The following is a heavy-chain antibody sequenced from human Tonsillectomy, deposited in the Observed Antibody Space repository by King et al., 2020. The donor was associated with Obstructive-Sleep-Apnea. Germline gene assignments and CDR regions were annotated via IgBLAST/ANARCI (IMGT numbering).Heavy chain of an antibody. CDR2: ISHDGSNK. V-gene: IGHV3-30*18. CDR1: GFTFRSYA. J-gene: IGHJ4*02. D-gene: IGHD5-18*01. CDR3: AKGNTYGHKDHFDY. Sequence: VQLVESGGGVVQPGRSLRLSCAASGFTFRSYAMHWVRQAPGKGREWVAFISHDGSNKYYADSVKGRFTISRDNSKKTLYLQMSGLRLEDTAVYYCAKGNTYGHKDHFDYWGQGTLVTVSS.